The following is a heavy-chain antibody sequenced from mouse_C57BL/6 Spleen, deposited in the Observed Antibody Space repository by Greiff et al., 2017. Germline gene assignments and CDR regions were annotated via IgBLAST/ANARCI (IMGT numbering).Heavy chain of an antibody. CDR1: GYTFTSYW. CDR3: ARYSWSYFDY. CDR2: IDPSDSET. J-gene: IGHJ2*01. Sequence: QVQLQQSGAELVRPGSSVKLSCKASGYTFTSYWMHWVKQRPIQGLEWIGNIDPSDSETHYNQKFKDKATLTVDKSSSTAYMQLSSLTSSDSAVYYCARYSWSYFDYWGQGTTLTVSS. V-gene: IGHV1-52*01.